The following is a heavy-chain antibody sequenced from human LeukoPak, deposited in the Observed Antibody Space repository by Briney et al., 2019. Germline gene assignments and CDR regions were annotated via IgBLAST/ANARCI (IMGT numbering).Heavy chain of an antibody. D-gene: IGHD2/OR15-2a*01. V-gene: IGHV4-61*01. Sequence: SETLSLTCTVSGGSVSSGSYYWSWIRQPPGKGLEWIGYIYYSGSTNYNPSLKSRVTISVDTSKNQFSLKLSSVTAADTAVYHCARDTFAGHDAFDIWGQGTMVTVSS. CDR2: IYYSGST. CDR3: ARDTFAGHDAFDI. J-gene: IGHJ3*02. CDR1: GGSVSSGSYY.